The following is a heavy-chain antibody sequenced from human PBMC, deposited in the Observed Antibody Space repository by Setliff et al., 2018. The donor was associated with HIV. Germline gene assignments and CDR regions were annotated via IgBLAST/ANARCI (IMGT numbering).Heavy chain of an antibody. J-gene: IGHJ6*02. D-gene: IGHD3-10*01. CDR1: GYTFTRYA. V-gene: IGHV1-3*01. CDR3: ARGKGSSGYYYYYGMDV. Sequence: ASVKVSCKASGYTFTRYAMHWVRQAPGQRLEWMGWINAGNVNTKYSQKFQGRVTITRDTSASTAYMELSSLRSEDTAVYYCARGKGSSGYYYYYGMDVWGQGTTVTVSS. CDR2: INAGNVNT.